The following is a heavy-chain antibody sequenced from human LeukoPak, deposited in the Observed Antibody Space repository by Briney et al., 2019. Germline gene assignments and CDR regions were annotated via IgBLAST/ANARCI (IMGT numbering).Heavy chain of an antibody. D-gene: IGHD3-10*01. Sequence: TGGSLRLSCAASGFTFSSYWMSWVRQAPGKGLEWVANIKQDGSEKYYVDSVKGRFTISRDNAKNSLYLQMNSLRAEDTAVYYCAREELLLWFGELFHVSRTVDYWGQGTLVTVSS. J-gene: IGHJ4*02. CDR1: GFTFSSYW. CDR2: IKQDGSEK. CDR3: AREELLLWFGELFHVSRTVDY. V-gene: IGHV3-7*01.